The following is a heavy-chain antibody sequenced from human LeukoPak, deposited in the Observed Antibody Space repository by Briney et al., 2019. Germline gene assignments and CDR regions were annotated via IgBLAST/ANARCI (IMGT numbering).Heavy chain of an antibody. CDR3: ATDGAGFDT. V-gene: IGHV3-11*01. CDR2: INIGGTNT. Sequence: GGSLRLSCAASGFTFSDYYMSWIRQAPGKGLEWLSYINIGGTNTHYADSVKGRFTISRDKAKKSLYLEMTNLRAEDTAVYYCATDGAGFDTWGQGVLVTVSS. J-gene: IGHJ5*02. CDR1: GFTFSDYY.